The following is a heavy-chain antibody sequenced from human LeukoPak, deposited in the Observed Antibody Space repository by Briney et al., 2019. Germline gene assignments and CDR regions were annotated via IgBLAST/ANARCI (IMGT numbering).Heavy chain of an antibody. CDR2: IYYSGST. J-gene: IGHJ4*02. CDR1: GGSISSYY. D-gene: IGHD1-26*01. Sequence: SETLSLTCTVSGGSISSYYWSWIRQPPGKGLEWIGYIYYSGSTNYNPSLKSRVTISVDTSKNQFSLRLSSVTAADTAVYYCARADLVGARFDYWGQGTLVTVSS. V-gene: IGHV4-59*08. CDR3: ARADLVGARFDY.